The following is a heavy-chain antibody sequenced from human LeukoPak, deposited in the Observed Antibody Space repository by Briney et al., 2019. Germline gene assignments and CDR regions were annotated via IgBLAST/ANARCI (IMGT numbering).Heavy chain of an antibody. CDR2: IIPIFGTA. Sequence: SVKVSRKASGGTFSSYAISWVRQAPGQGLEWMGGIIPIFGTANYAQKFQGRVTITADESTSTAYMGLSSLRSEDTAVYYCARGVLWFGDLGNWFDPWGQGTLVTVSS. J-gene: IGHJ5*02. V-gene: IGHV1-69*13. D-gene: IGHD3-10*01. CDR3: ARGVLWFGDLGNWFDP. CDR1: GGTFSSYA.